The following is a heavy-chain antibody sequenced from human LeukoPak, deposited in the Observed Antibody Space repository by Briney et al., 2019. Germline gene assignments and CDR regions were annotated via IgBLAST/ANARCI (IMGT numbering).Heavy chain of an antibody. Sequence: PSETLSLTCAVYGGSFSGYYWSWIRQPPGKGLEWIGEINHSGSTNYNPSLKSRVTISVDTSKNQFSLKLSSVTAADTAVYYCARVEMAVSLRFDYWGQGTLVTVSS. CDR1: GGSFSGYY. D-gene: IGHD5-24*01. J-gene: IGHJ4*02. CDR3: ARVEMAVSLRFDY. CDR2: INHSGST. V-gene: IGHV4-34*01.